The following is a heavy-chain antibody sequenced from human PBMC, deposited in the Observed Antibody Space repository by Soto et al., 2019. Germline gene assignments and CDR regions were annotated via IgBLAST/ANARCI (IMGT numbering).Heavy chain of an antibody. V-gene: IGHV5-51*01. CDR1: GYSFTSYW. J-gene: IGHJ6*02. Sequence: GESLKISCKGSGYSFTSYWIGWVRQMPGKGLEWMGIIYPGDSDTRYSPSFQGQVTISADKSISTAYLQWSSRKASDTAMYYCARTSAAGKYYYGMDVWGQGTKVTVSS. CDR2: IYPGDSDT. CDR3: ARTSAAGKYYYGMDV. D-gene: IGHD6-13*01.